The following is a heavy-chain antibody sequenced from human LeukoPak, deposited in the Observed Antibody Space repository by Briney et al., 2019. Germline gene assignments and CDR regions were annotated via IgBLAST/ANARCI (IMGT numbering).Heavy chain of an antibody. D-gene: IGHD3-10*01. Sequence: SETLSLTCAVYGGSFSDYYWSWIRQPPGKGLEWIGEINHSGSTNYNPSLKSRVTISVDTSKNQFSLKLSSVTAADTAVYYCAGNSGSGSYDYWGQGTLVTVSS. J-gene: IGHJ4*02. CDR1: GGSFSDYY. CDR2: INHSGST. V-gene: IGHV4-34*01. CDR3: AGNSGSGSYDY.